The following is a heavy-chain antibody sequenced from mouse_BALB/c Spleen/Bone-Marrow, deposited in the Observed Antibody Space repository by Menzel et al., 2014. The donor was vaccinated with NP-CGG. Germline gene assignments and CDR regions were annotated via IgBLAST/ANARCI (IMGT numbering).Heavy chain of an antibody. D-gene: IGHD3-2*01. CDR1: GYSFTGYT. V-gene: IGHV1-18*01. CDR2: INPYNGGT. CDR3: ARGQLGLKYYAMDY. Sequence: EVQLQQSGPELVKPGASMKISCKASGYSFTGYTMNWVKQSHGKNLEWIGLINPYNGGTSYNQKFKGKATLTADKSSSTAYMELLSLTSEDSAVYYCARGQLGLKYYAMDYWGQGTSVTVSS. J-gene: IGHJ4*01.